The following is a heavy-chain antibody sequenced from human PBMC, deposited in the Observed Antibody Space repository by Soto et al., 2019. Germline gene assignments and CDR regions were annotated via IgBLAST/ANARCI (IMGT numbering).Heavy chain of an antibody. D-gene: IGHD3-10*01. CDR2: IYYYGNT. CDR3: ARAGGFNWFDP. V-gene: IGHV4-31*03. Sequence: SETLSLTCTVSGGSISSGGYYWSWIRQHPGKGLEWIGYIYYYGNTYYNPSLKSRVTISVDTSKNQFSLKLSSVTAADTALYYCARAGGFNWFDPWGQGTLVTVSS. CDR1: GGSISSGGYY. J-gene: IGHJ5*02.